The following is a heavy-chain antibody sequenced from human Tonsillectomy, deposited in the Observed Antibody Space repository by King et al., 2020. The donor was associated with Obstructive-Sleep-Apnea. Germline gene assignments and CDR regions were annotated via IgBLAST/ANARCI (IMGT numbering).Heavy chain of an antibody. CDR1: GDRVSSNSAA. CDR3: AREDIVVVPDSPIYYSYGMDV. J-gene: IGHJ6*02. Sequence: VQLQESGPGLVKPSQTLSLTCVISGDRVSSNSAAWNWIRQSPSRGLEWLGRTYYRSKWYNDYAVSVKSRITINPDTSKNQFSLQLNSVTPEDTAMYYCAREDIVVVPDSPIYYSYGMDVWGQGTTVTVSS. V-gene: IGHV6-1*01. CDR2: TYYRSKWYN. D-gene: IGHD2-2*01.